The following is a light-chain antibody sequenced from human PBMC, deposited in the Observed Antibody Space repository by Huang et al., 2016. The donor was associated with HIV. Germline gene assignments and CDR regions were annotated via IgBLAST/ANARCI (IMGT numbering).Light chain of an antibody. CDR1: RSVSTN. Sequence: EIVMTQSPATLSVSPGQRVTLSCRANRSVSTNLAWYQQRQGQAPRRLIYGSSTRAPGIPARFSGSGSGTDFSLTISSLQSEDFALYYCHQYNNWLLSFGGGTRV. CDR2: GSS. J-gene: IGKJ4*01. CDR3: HQYNNWLLS. V-gene: IGKV3-15*01.